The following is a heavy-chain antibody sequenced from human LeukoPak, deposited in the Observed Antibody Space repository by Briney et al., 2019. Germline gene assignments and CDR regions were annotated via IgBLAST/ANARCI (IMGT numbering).Heavy chain of an antibody. CDR1: GFTLNNYA. CDR2: INNSGGST. J-gene: IGHJ4*02. V-gene: IGHV3-23*01. D-gene: IGHD1-26*01. CDR3: ARKYSGTNPFDY. Sequence: PGGYLRLSCAASGFTLNNYAMSWDRQAPGKGLEWVSIINNSGGSTYYADSVKGRFTISRDLSKNTLYLQMNSLRAEDTALYYCARKYSGTNPFDYWGQGTLVTVSS.